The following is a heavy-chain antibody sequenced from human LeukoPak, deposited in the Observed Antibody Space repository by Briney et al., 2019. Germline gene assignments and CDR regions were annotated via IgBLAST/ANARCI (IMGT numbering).Heavy chain of an antibody. CDR1: GGSISSGGYY. CDR2: IYYSGST. Sequence: SQTLSLTCTVSGGSISSGGYYWSWIRQHPGKGLEWIGYIYYSGSTYYNPSLNSRGTISVDTSKNQFSLKLTSVTAADTAVYYRARVSCSSARCYSDHNWFDPWGQGTLVTVSS. CDR3: ARVSCSSARCYSDHNWFDP. J-gene: IGHJ5*02. D-gene: IGHD2-2*01. V-gene: IGHV4-31*03.